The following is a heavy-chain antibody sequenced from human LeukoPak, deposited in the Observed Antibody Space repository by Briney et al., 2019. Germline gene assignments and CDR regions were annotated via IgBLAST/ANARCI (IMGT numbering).Heavy chain of an antibody. CDR1: GFTFSDYS. D-gene: IGHD3-22*01. V-gene: IGHV3-21*05. J-gene: IGHJ4*02. CDR3: ARVYYDSSGYYGTFDY. Sequence: PGGSLRLSCAASGFTFSDYSMNWVRRAPGRGLEWISYIGLASGFVSYADSVKGRFSISSDTARNSVYLQMSSLRAEDTAVYYCARVYYDSSGYYGTFDYWGQGTLVTVSS. CDR2: IGLASGFV.